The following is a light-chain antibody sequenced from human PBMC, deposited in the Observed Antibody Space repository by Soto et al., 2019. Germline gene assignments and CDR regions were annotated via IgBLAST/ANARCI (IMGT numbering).Light chain of an antibody. CDR2: GAY. CDR3: QQYGNSPGT. V-gene: IGKV3-20*01. CDR1: QSVRTK. J-gene: IGKJ1*01. Sequence: EIVMTQSPYTLYVSPGEGATLSCRASQSVRTKLAWYQQKAGQAPRLLIYGAYNRATGIPDGFSGSGSGTDFTLTVRRLEPEDFAVYYCQQYGNSPGTFGQGTKVDIK.